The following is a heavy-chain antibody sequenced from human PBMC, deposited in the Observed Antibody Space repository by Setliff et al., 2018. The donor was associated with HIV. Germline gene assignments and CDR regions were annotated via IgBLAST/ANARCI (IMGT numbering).Heavy chain of an antibody. V-gene: IGHV1-46*01. CDR2: INPSGGST. Sequence: ASVKVSCKASGYTFTSYYMHWVRQAPGQGLEWIGIINPSGGSTSYAQRFQGRVTMTRDTSTSTVYMELSRLRSDDTAVYYCARDYYDSSGYIFFPGLPDYWGQGTLVTVS. J-gene: IGHJ4*02. CDR3: ARDYYDSSGYIFFPGLPDY. CDR1: GYTFTSYY. D-gene: IGHD3-22*01.